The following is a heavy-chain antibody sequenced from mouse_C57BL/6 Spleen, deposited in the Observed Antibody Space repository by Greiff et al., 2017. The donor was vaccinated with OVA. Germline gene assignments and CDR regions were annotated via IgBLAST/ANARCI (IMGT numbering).Heavy chain of an antibody. D-gene: IGHD3-3*01. J-gene: IGHJ1*03. Sequence: VQLQESGPELVKPGASVKISCKASGYAFSSSWMNWVKQRPGKGLEWIGRIYPGDGDTNYNGKFKGKATLTADKASSTAYMQLSSLTSEDSAVYFCARSPGGDEDFDVWGTGTTVTVSS. CDR1: GYAFSSSW. V-gene: IGHV1-82*01. CDR3: ARSPGGDEDFDV. CDR2: IYPGDGDT.